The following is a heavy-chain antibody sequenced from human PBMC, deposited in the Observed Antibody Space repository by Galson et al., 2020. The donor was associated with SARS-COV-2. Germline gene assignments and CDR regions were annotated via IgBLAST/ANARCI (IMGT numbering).Heavy chain of an antibody. V-gene: IGHV3-23*01. CDR3: AKDRGNDYGDQLDF. J-gene: IGHJ4*02. Sequence: GGSLRLSCAASGFTFSRYAMAWVRQAPGKGLEWVSGISGGGGSTYYADSVKGRFTISRDISQKTVYLQMSSLRAEDTAVYYCAKDRGNDYGDQLDFWGQGTQVTVSS. CDR2: ISGGGGST. D-gene: IGHD4-17*01. CDR1: GFTFSRYA.